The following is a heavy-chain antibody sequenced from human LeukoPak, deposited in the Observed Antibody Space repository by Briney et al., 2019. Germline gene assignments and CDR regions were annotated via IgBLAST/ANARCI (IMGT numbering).Heavy chain of an antibody. V-gene: IGHV3-53*04. CDR2: LYSGGDT. Sequence: GGSLRLSCAATGFSLSGNYMTWVRQAPGKGLEWVSVLYSGGDTYYADFVKGRFTISRHDSKNTLYLQMNRLRLDDTAVYYCARDHEAGVGWLDPWGQGTLVTVSS. CDR1: GFSLSGNY. J-gene: IGHJ5*02. D-gene: IGHD1-26*01. CDR3: ARDHEAGVGWLDP.